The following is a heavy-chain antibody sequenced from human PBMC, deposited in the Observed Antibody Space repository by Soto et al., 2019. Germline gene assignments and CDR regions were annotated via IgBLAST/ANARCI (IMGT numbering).Heavy chain of an antibody. Sequence: QLHLVQSGSEVKKPGSSVRVSCKTSGGTLSNYGLSWVRLAPGQGLEWMGGILPVFGTSNYAQKFQDRLTITADESTNTAYMDLTSLTSDDTAVYYCAREPSLYQSYYFDYWGQGTLVTVSS. CDR1: GGTLSNYG. J-gene: IGHJ4*02. CDR2: ILPVFGTS. V-gene: IGHV1-69*12. D-gene: IGHD2-8*01. CDR3: AREPSLYQSYYFDY.